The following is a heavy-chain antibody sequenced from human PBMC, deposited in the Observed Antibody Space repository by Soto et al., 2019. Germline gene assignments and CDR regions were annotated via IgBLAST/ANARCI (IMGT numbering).Heavy chain of an antibody. CDR2: IHYSGTT. CDR1: GTSISSYY. J-gene: IGHJ4*02. CDR3: AIYNSYAINY. Sequence: SETLSLTCTVSGTSISSYYWSWIRQPPGKGLEWIANIHYSGTTISNPSLASRVTLSLDTSKNQFSLKMTSVTAADRAMYFCAIYNSYAINYWGRGTLVTVSS. V-gene: IGHV4-59*01. D-gene: IGHD2-8*01.